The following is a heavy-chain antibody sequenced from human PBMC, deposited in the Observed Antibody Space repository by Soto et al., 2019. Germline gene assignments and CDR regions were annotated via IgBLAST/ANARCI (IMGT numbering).Heavy chain of an antibody. CDR1: GFSFSTFS. J-gene: IGHJ6*02. CDR3: ARDVGGERRGYTHYYYFGMDG. Sequence: GGSLRLSCAASGFSFSTFSVNWVRQAPGKGLEWVSYISSSSSPIYYADSVKGRFTISRDNAKNSVYLQMDSLSDEDTAVYYGARDVGGERRGYTHYYYFGMDGRGPAITVTACS. V-gene: IGHV3-48*02. CDR2: ISSSSSPI. D-gene: IGHD3-16*02.